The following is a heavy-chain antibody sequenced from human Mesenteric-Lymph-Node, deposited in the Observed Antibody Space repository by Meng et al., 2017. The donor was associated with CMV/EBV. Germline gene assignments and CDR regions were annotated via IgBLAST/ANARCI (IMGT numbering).Heavy chain of an antibody. CDR3: AMSSWEY. CDR2: ISAYNGDA. V-gene: IGHV1-18*01. J-gene: IGHJ4*02. CDR1: GYTFTSNG. Sequence: SAKVSCKSSGYTFTSNGISWVRQAPGQGLEWMGWISAYNGDANYAQKFQGRVTMTTDTSTSTAYMELRNLKSDDTAVYYCAMSSWEYWGQGALVTVSS. D-gene: IGHD2-2*01.